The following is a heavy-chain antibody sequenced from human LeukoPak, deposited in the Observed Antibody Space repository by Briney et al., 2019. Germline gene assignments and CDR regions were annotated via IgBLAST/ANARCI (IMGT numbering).Heavy chain of an antibody. CDR2: IRYDGSNK. Sequence: GGSLRLSCAASGFTFSSYGMHWVRQAPGKGLEWVAFIRYDGSNKYYADSVKGRFTISRDNSKNTLYLQMNSLRAEDTAVYYCARDRTTVTTFYYYGMDVWGQGTTVTVSS. V-gene: IGHV3-30*02. J-gene: IGHJ6*02. CDR3: ARDRTTVTTFYYYGMDV. CDR1: GFTFSSYG. D-gene: IGHD4-17*01.